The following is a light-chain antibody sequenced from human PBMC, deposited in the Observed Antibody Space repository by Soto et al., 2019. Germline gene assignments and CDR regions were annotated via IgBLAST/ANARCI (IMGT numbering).Light chain of an antibody. Sequence: DIVMTQSPASLAVSLGERATINCKSSQSVLYSSNNKNYLAWYQQKPGQPPKVLIYWASTRESGVPDRFSGSGSGTDFTLTISSLQAEDVAVYYCQQYYSSPRTFGQGTKVEI. V-gene: IGKV4-1*01. CDR2: WAS. CDR1: QSVLYSSNNKNY. J-gene: IGKJ1*01. CDR3: QQYYSSPRT.